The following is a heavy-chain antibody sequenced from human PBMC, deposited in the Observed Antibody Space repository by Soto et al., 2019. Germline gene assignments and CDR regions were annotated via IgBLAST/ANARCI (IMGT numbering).Heavy chain of an antibody. D-gene: IGHD3-3*01. Sequence: GGSLRLSCAGSGLTFSTYGMNWVRQAPGKGLEWVSYISSSSNTIYYADSVKGRFTISRDNAKTSLYLQMHSLRDEDTAVYYCARDRKIFGVIIKDYYGMDVWGQGTTVTVSS. V-gene: IGHV3-48*02. CDR2: ISSSSNTI. J-gene: IGHJ6*02. CDR3: ARDRKIFGVIIKDYYGMDV. CDR1: GLTFSTYG.